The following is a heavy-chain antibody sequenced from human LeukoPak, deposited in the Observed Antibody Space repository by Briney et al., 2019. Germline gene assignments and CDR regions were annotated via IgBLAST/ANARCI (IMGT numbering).Heavy chain of an antibody. D-gene: IGHD1-14*01. CDR1: GFTFDDYG. V-gene: IGHV3-20*04. Sequence: PGGSLRLSCAASGFTFDDYGMRWVRQAPGKGLEWVSGINWNGGSTGYADSVKGRFNISRDNAKNSLYLQINSLRAEDTALYYCARDRGMTGTGVFDYWGQGTLVTVSS. CDR2: INWNGGST. J-gene: IGHJ4*02. CDR3: ARDRGMTGTGVFDY.